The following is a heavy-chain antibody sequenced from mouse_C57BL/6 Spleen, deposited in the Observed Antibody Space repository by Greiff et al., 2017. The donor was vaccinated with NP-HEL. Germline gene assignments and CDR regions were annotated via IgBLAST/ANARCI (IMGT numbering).Heavy chain of an antibody. J-gene: IGHJ3*01. D-gene: IGHD1-1*01. CDR1: GYTFTDYE. CDR3: TTTITTVRFAY. V-gene: IGHV1-15*01. Sequence: QVQLKESGAELVRPGASVTLSCKASGYTFTDYEMHWVKQTPVHGLEWIGAIDPETGGTAYNQKFKGKAILTADKSSSTAYMELRSLTSEDSAVYYCTTTITTVRFAYWGQGTLVTVSA. CDR2: IDPETGGT.